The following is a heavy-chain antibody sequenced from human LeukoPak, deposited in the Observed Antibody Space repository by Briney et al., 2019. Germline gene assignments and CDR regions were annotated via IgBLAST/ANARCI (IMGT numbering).Heavy chain of an antibody. Sequence: PGGSLRLSCAASGFTFSSYSMNWVRQAPGKGLEWVSSISSSSSYIYYADSVKGRFTISRDNAKNSLYLQMNSLRAEDTAVYYCARIIVGATYPDYWGQGTLVTVSS. J-gene: IGHJ4*02. CDR3: ARIIVGATYPDY. CDR2: ISSSSSYI. V-gene: IGHV3-21*01. D-gene: IGHD1-26*01. CDR1: GFTFSSYS.